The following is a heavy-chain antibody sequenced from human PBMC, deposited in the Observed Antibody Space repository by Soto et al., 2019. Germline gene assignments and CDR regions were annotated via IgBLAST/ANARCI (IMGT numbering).Heavy chain of an antibody. CDR1: GGSIRNYY. V-gene: IGHV4-59*08. CDR3: ARHQRYCSGGSCWDRLDP. Sequence: PSETLSLTYTVSGGSIRNYYWSWIRQPPGKGLEWIGYIYYSGSTNYNPSLKSRVTISVDTSKNQFSLKLSSVTAADTAVYYCARHQRYCSGGSCWDRLDPWGQGTLVTVSS. J-gene: IGHJ5*02. CDR2: IYYSGST. D-gene: IGHD2-15*01.